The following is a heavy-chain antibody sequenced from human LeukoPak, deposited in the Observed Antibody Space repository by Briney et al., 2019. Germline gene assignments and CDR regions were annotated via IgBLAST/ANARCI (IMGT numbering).Heavy chain of an antibody. CDR2: IVVTFGIA. V-gene: IGHV1-69*04. D-gene: IGHD2-15*01. CDR3: ARSSCSGASCYSRDDWYLDL. Sequence: SVKVSCKASGGTFSGYAINWVRQAPGQGLEWMGRIVVTFGIANYAQGFQGRVTITADKSTGTAYMQLSSLRSEDTALYYCARSSCSGASCYSRDDWYLDLWGRGSLVTVSS. J-gene: IGHJ2*01. CDR1: GGTFSGYA.